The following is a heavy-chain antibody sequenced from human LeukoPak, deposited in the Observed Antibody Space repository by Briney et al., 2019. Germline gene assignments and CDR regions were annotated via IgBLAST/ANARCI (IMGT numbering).Heavy chain of an antibody. CDR3: ARGGGKALYCSGGSCYSAQGTYYFDS. CDR1: GGSISSYY. J-gene: IGHJ4*02. Sequence: SETLSLTCTVSGGSISSYYWTWIRQPPGKGLEWIGYIYNSGNTNYNPSLKSRVTISVDTSKNQFSLKLSSVTAADTAVYYCARGGGKALYCSGGSCYSAQGTYYFDSWGQGTLVTVSS. CDR2: IYNSGNT. V-gene: IGHV4-59*01. D-gene: IGHD2-15*01.